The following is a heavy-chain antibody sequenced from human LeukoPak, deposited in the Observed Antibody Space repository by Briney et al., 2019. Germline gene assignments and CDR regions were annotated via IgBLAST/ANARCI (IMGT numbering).Heavy chain of an antibody. CDR2: INHSGST. CDR1: GGSFSGYY. Sequence: SETLSLTCAVYGGSFSGYYWSWIRQPPGKGLEWIGEINHSGSTNYNPSLKSRVTISVDTSKNQFSLKLSSVTAADTAVYYCARGKDYDFWSGYYRGVDRRGYYFDYWGQGTLVTVSS. V-gene: IGHV4-34*01. D-gene: IGHD3-3*01. CDR3: ARGKDYDFWSGYYRGVDRRGYYFDY. J-gene: IGHJ4*02.